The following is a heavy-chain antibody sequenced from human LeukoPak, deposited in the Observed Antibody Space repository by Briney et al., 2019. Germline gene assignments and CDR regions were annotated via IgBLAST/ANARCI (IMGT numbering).Heavy chain of an antibody. Sequence: GGSLRLSCAASGFTFSEYTMHWVRQAPSKGLEWVAVISHDGREIYYADSVKGRFTISRDDSMSTMYLQMNSLRAEDTALYYCARGRSDSGAYCYFGSWGQGAPVTVSS. J-gene: IGHJ4*02. D-gene: IGHD3-22*01. CDR1: GFTFSEYT. CDR3: ARGRSDSGAYCYFGS. V-gene: IGHV3-30*03. CDR2: ISHDGREI.